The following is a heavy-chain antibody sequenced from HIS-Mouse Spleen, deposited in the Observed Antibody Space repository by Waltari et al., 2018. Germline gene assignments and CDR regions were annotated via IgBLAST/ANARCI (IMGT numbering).Heavy chain of an antibody. CDR3: AREIPYSSSWYDWYFDL. CDR2: IYYSGST. J-gene: IGHJ2*01. CDR1: GGSISSSSYY. D-gene: IGHD6-13*01. Sequence: QLQLQESGPGLVKPSETLSLTCTVSGGSISSSSYYCGWIRQPPGKGLEWIGRIYYSGSTYYNPSLKSRVTISGDTSKNQFSLKLSSVTAADTAVYYCAREIPYSSSWYDWYFDLWGRGTLVTVSS. V-gene: IGHV4-39*07.